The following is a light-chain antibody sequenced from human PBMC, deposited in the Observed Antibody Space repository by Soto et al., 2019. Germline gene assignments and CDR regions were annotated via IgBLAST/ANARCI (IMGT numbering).Light chain of an antibody. CDR2: CAS. V-gene: IGKV3-20*01. J-gene: IGKJ2*01. CDR1: QSVSSSS. Sequence: EIVLTQSPGTLSLSPGERATLSCRASQSVSSSSLAWYQQKPGQAPRLLIYCASSRATGISDRLSGSGSGTDFSLTISRLEPEDFAVYYCLQYDNSPLYTFGQGTKLEIK. CDR3: LQYDNSPLYT.